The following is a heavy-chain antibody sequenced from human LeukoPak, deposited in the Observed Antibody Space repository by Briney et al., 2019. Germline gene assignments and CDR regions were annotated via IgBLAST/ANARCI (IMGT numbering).Heavy chain of an antibody. J-gene: IGHJ6*02. CDR2: ISYDSRHK. CDR1: GVTFSDYA. Sequence: GRSLRLSCAASGVTFSDYAMHWVRQAPGKGLEWVALISYDSRHKKYADAVKGRFTVSRDNATLYLQMNSLRTEDTAIYFCASLTAALGFYYGVDVWGQGTTVTVSS. V-gene: IGHV3-30-3*01. D-gene: IGHD2-21*02. CDR3: ASLTAALGFYYGVDV.